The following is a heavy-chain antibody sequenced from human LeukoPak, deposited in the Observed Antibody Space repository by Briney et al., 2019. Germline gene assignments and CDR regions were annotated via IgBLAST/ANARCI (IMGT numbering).Heavy chain of an antibody. CDR3: ARGYYYDSSGVDY. CDR1: GGTFISYT. D-gene: IGHD3-22*01. V-gene: IGHV1-69*02. CDR2: IIPILGIA. Sequence: GSSXKVSCKASGGTFISYTISWVRQAPGQGLEWMGRIIPILGIANYAQKFQGRVTITADKSTSTAYMELSSLRSEDTAVYYCARGYYYDSSGVDYWGQGTLVTVSS. J-gene: IGHJ4*02.